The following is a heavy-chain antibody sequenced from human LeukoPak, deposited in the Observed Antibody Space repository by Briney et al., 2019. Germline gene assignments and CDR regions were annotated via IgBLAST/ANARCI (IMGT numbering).Heavy chain of an antibody. CDR2: IAGSGGAT. CDR1: GITLSNYG. CDR3: AKRGVVIRVILVGFHKEAYYFDS. Sequence: GGSLRLSCAVSGITLSNYGMSWVRQAPGKGLEWVAGIAGSGGATNYADSVKGRFTISRDNRKNTLYLQMNSLRAEDTAVYFCAKRGVVIRVILVGFHKEAYYFDSWGQGALVTVPS. J-gene: IGHJ4*02. V-gene: IGHV3-23*01. D-gene: IGHD3-22*01.